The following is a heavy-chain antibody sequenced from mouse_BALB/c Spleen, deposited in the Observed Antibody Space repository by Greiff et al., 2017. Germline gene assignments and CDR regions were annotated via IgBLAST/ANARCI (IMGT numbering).Heavy chain of an antibody. CDR2: IWSDGST. D-gene: IGHD2-4*01. J-gene: IGHJ4*01. CDR1: GFSLTSYG. Sequence: VKLVESGPDLVAPSQSLSITCTVSGFSLTSYGVHWVRQPPGKGLEWLVVIWSDGSTTYNSALKSRLSISKDNSKSQVFLKMNSLQTDDTAMYYCARHGGDYDGAEAMDYWGQGTSVTVSS. V-gene: IGHV2-6-2*01. CDR3: ARHGGDYDGAEAMDY.